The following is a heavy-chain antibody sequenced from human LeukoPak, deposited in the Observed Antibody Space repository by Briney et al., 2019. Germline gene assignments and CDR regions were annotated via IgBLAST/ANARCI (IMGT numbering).Heavy chain of an antibody. J-gene: IGHJ4*02. Sequence: GGSLRLSCAASGFTFSSYWMSWVRQAPGKGLEWVANIKQDGSEKYYVDSVKGRFTISRDNAKNSLYLQMNSLRAEDTAVYYCARDARITIFGVVIGGFGYWGQGTLVTVSS. CDR3: ARDARITIFGVVIGGFGY. V-gene: IGHV3-7*01. CDR1: GFTFSSYW. D-gene: IGHD3-3*01. CDR2: IKQDGSEK.